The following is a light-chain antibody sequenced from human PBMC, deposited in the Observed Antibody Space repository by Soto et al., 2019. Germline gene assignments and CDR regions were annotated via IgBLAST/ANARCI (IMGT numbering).Light chain of an antibody. J-gene: IGLJ3*02. Sequence: SYELTQPPSVSVAPGQTARITCGGNNIGSKSVHWYQQKPGQAPVLVVYDDNNRPSGIPERFSGSNSGNTATLTISRVEVGDEDDYYCQVWDSSSDHWVFGGGTKLTVL. CDR1: NIGSKS. CDR2: DDN. CDR3: QVWDSSSDHWV. V-gene: IGLV3-21*02.